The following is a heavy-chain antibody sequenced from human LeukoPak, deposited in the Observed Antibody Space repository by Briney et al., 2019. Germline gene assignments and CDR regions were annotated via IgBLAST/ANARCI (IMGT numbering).Heavy chain of an antibody. CDR2: IYSGGGT. CDR3: ARVGEGCFDL. V-gene: IGHV4-4*07. J-gene: IGHJ4*02. Sequence: SETLSLTCTVSGGSISSYYWSWIRQPPGKGLEWIGRIYSGGGTYYNPSLNSRVTMSVDTSKNQFSLRLRPVTAADTAVYYCARVGEGCFDLWGQGTLATVSS. CDR1: GGSISSYY.